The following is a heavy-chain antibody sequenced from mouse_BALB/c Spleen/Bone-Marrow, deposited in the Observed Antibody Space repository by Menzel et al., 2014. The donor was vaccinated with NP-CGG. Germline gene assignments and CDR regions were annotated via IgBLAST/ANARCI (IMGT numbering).Heavy chain of an antibody. V-gene: IGHV1-7*01. J-gene: IGHJ3*01. CDR2: INPSTGYT. CDR3: APYSHEGVAY. CDR1: GYTFTSYW. Sequence: VHLVESGAELAKPGASVKMSYKASGYTFTSYWIHWVKQRPGQGLEWIGYINPSTGYTEYNQKFKDKATLTADKSSSTAYMQLSSLTSEDSAVYYCAPYSHEGVAYWGQGTLVTVSA. D-gene: IGHD2-12*01.